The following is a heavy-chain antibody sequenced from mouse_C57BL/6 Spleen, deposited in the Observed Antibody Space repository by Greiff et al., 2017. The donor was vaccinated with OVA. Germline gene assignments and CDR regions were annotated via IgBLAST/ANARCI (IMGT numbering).Heavy chain of an antibody. Sequence: EVKLVESGGGLVKPGGSLKLSWAASGFTFSDYGMHWVRQAPEKGLEWVAYISRGSSTIYYADTVKGRFTISRDNAKNTLFLQMTSLRSEDTAMYYGARPEDGYYDYYAMDYWGQGTSVTVSS. J-gene: IGHJ4*01. CDR2: ISRGSSTI. CDR3: ARPEDGYYDYYAMDY. V-gene: IGHV5-17*01. CDR1: GFTFSDYG. D-gene: IGHD2-3*01.